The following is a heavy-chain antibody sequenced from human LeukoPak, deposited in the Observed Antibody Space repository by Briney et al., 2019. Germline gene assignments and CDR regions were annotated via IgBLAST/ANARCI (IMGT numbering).Heavy chain of an antibody. CDR2: IYYSGST. CDR1: GGAISSGGYY. Sequence: SETLSLTCTVSGGAISSGGYYWSWIRQHPGKGLEWIGYIYYSGSTYYNPSLKSRVTISVDTSKNQFSLKLSSVTVADTAVYYCARDDLNWFDPWGQGTLVTVSS. CDR3: ARDDLNWFDP. V-gene: IGHV4-31*03. J-gene: IGHJ5*02.